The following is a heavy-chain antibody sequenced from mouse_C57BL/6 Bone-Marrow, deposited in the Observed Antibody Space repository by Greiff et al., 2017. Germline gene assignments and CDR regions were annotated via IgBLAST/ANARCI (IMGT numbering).Heavy chain of an antibody. Sequence: EVKVEESGGGLVQPGGSMKLSCVASGFTFSNYWMNWVRQSPEKGLEWVAQIRLKSDNYATHYAESVKGRFTISRDDSKSSVYLQMNNLRAEDTGIYYCTGLYCFDYWGQGTTLTGSS. CDR3: TGLYCFDY. CDR1: GFTFSNYW. CDR2: IRLKSDNYAT. J-gene: IGHJ2*01. V-gene: IGHV6-3*01.